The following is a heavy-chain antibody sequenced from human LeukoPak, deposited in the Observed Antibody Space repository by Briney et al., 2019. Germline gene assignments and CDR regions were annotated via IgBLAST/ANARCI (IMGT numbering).Heavy chain of an antibody. CDR1: GFTFSSYG. CDR2: ISYDGSNK. CDR3: AKLLESPGIAVAGTLDY. Sequence: PGRSLRLSCAASGFTFSSYGMHWVRQAPGKGLEWVAVISYDGSNKYYADSVKGRFTISRDNSKNTLYLQMNSLRAEDTAVYYCAKLLESPGIAVAGTLDYWGQGTLVTVSS. V-gene: IGHV3-30*18. J-gene: IGHJ4*02. D-gene: IGHD6-19*01.